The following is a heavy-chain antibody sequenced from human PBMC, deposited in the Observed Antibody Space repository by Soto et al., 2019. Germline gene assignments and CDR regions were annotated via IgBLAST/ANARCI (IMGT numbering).Heavy chain of an antibody. J-gene: IGHJ4*02. V-gene: IGHV1-69*02. CDR1: GGTFSSYT. D-gene: IGHD6-13*01. CDR3: ASTYSSSWYGSDY. Sequence: QVQLVQSGAEVKKPGSSVKVSCKASGGTFSSYTISWVRQAPGQGLEWMGRIIPILGIANYAQKFQGRVTITADKSTSTAYMELSSLRSEDTAVYYCASTYSSSWYGSDYWGEGTLVTVSS. CDR2: IIPILGIA.